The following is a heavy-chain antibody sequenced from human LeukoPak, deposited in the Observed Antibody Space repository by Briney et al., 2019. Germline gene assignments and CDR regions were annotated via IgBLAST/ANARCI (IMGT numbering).Heavy chain of an antibody. V-gene: IGHV3-30*02. CDR1: GFTFSSYG. D-gene: IGHD3-3*01. Sequence: GGSLRLSCAASGFTFSSYGMHWVRQAPGKGLEWVAFIRYDGSNKYYADSVKGRFTISRDNSKNTLYLQMNSLRAEDTAVYYCAKEDFWSGYPHDAFDIWGQGTMVTVSS. J-gene: IGHJ3*02. CDR2: IRYDGSNK. CDR3: AKEDFWSGYPHDAFDI.